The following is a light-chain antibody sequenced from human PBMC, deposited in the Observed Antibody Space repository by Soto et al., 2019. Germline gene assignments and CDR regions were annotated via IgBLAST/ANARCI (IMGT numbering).Light chain of an antibody. Sequence: EIVMTQSPATLSVSPGERATLSCRASQSVSSNLAWYQQKPGQDPMLLLYGASTMATGIPGRFSGSGSGTEFTLIISSLQSEDFAVYYCQQHNYWPSFGQGTKLEIK. V-gene: IGKV3-15*01. CDR3: QQHNYWPS. J-gene: IGKJ2*01. CDR2: GAS. CDR1: QSVSSN.